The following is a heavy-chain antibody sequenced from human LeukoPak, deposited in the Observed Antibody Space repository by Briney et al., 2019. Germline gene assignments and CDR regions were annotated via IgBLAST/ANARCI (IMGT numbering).Heavy chain of an antibody. CDR3: ARDLGMTDGDYVSYFDY. D-gene: IGHD4-17*01. Sequence: GGSLRLSCAASGLTFSSYVMNWVRQAPGKGLEWVSYISSSGSIIYYADSVKGRFTISRDNAKNSLYLQMNSLRAEDTAVYYCARDLGMTDGDYVSYFDYWGQGTLVTVSS. CDR1: GLTFSSYV. V-gene: IGHV3-48*03. CDR2: ISSSGSII. J-gene: IGHJ4*02.